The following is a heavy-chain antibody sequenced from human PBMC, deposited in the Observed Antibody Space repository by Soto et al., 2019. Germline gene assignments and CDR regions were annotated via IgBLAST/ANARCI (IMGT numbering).Heavy chain of an antibody. V-gene: IGHV1-8*01. J-gene: IGHJ4*02. D-gene: IGHD2-2*01. CDR3: ARNSGYCSSTSCHRYFDD. CDR1: GYTFTSYD. Sequence: ASVKVSCKASGYTFTSYDINWVRQATGQGLEWMGWMNPNSGNTGYAQKFQGRVTMTRNTSISTAYMELSSLRSEDTAVYYCARNSGYCSSTSCHRYFDDWGQGTLVPVSS. CDR2: MNPNSGNT.